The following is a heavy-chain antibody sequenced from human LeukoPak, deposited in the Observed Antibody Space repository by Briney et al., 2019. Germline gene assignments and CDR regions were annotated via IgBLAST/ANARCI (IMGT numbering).Heavy chain of an antibody. CDR3: GRDQGGSIGWYGDY. J-gene: IGHJ4*02. CDR2: ISNDGTNK. Sequence: GGSLRPSCAASGFTFSSYAMDWVRQAPGKGLEWVAFISNDGTNKYYADSVKGRFTISRDNSKNTLYLQMNSLRAEDTAVYYCGRDQGGSIGWYGDYWGQGTLVTVSS. D-gene: IGHD6-19*01. CDR1: GFTFSSYA. V-gene: IGHV3-30*04.